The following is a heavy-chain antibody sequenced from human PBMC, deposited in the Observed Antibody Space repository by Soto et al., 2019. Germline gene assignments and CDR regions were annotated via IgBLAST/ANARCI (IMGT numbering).Heavy chain of an antibody. Sequence: PSETLSLTCTFSGGSISSGGYYWSWIRQHPGKGLEWIGYIYYSGSTYYNPSLKSRVTISVDTSKNQFSLNLRSVSAADTAVYYCARGRGEFDAWGQGTPVTVSS. D-gene: IGHD2-21*01. CDR1: GGSISSGGYY. V-gene: IGHV4-31*03. CDR2: IYYSGST. J-gene: IGHJ5*02. CDR3: ARGRGEFDA.